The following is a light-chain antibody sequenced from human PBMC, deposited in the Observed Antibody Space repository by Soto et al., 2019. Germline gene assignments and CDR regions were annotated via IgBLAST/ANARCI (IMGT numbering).Light chain of an antibody. V-gene: IGLV2-23*01. J-gene: IGLJ3*02. CDR2: EDS. Sequence: QSALTQPASVSGSPGQSITISCTGTSSDVGKYNLVSWYQQHPGKAPKLMIYEDSKRPSGVSNRFSGSKSGNTASLTISGLQAEDDADYYCASHAGRGTVVFRGGTKLTVL. CDR3: ASHAGRGTVV. CDR1: SSDVGKYNL.